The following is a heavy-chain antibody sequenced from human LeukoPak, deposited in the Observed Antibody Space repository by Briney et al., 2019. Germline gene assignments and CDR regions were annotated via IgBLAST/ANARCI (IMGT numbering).Heavy chain of an antibody. V-gene: IGHV1-24*01. CDR2: FDPEDGET. J-gene: IGHJ4*02. Sequence: ASVKVSCKVSGYTLTELSMHWVRQAPGKGLEWMGGFDPEDGETIYAQKFQGRVTMTEDTSTDTAYMELSSLRSEDTAVYYCAAYYYDSSGYRGVFGYWGQGTLVTVSS. CDR3: AAYYYDSSGYRGVFGY. CDR1: GYTLTELS. D-gene: IGHD3-22*01.